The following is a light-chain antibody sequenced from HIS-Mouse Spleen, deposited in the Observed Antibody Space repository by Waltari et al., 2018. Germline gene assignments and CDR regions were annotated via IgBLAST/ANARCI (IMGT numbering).Light chain of an antibody. V-gene: IGLV3-10*01. CDR2: EDS. CDR3: YSTDSSGNHRV. Sequence: SYELTQPPSVSVSPGQTARITCSGDALPKKYAYWYQQKSGQAPVLVIYEDSKRPSGIPERFPGYSSGTMATLTISGAQVEDEADYYCYSTDSSGNHRVFGGGTKLTVL. CDR1: ALPKKY. J-gene: IGLJ2*01.